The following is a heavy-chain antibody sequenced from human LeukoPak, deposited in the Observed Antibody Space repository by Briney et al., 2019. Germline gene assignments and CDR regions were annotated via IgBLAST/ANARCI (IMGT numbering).Heavy chain of an antibody. CDR3: ARPVNYYDSSGQFDY. V-gene: IGHV1-46*01. J-gene: IGHJ4*02. CDR2: INPSGGST. Sequence: ASVKVSCKASGYTFTSYYMHWVRQAPGQGLKWMGVINPSGGSTSYAQKFQGRVTMTRDTSTSTVYMELSSLRSEDTAVYYCARPVNYYDSSGQFDYWGQGTLVTVSS. D-gene: IGHD3-22*01. CDR1: GYTFTSYY.